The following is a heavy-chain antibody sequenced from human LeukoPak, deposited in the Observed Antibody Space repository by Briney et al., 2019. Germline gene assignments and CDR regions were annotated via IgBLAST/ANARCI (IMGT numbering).Heavy chain of an antibody. Sequence: PSETLSLTCTVSGVSISSSSYYWSCVRQPAGKGLEWIGRIYASGSTNYNPSLNSRVTISVDTSNNQLSLKLTSVTAADTAVYYCAGAPAGSLNWLSPLDYWGQGTLVTVSS. CDR3: AGAPAGSLNWLSPLDY. D-gene: IGHD2-2*01. CDR2: IYASGST. V-gene: IGHV4-61*02. J-gene: IGHJ4*02. CDR1: GVSISSSSYY.